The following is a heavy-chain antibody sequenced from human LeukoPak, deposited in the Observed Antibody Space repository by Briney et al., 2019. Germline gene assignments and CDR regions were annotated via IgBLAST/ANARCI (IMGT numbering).Heavy chain of an antibody. CDR1: GFTFSSYA. Sequence: GGSLRLSCAASGFTFSSYAMSWVRQAPGKGLEWVSAFSGSGGSTYYADSVKGRFTISRDNAKNSLYLQMNSLRAEDTALYYCAKDYGYNYYYYYMDVWGKGTTVTISS. CDR3: AKDYGYNYYYYYMDV. CDR2: FSGSGGST. D-gene: IGHD5-18*01. V-gene: IGHV3-23*01. J-gene: IGHJ6*03.